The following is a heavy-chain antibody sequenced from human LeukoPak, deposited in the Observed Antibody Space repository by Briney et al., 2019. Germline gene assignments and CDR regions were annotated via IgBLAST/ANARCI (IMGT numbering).Heavy chain of an antibody. Sequence: KTGGSLRLSXAASRLTFSDYYMNWISQAPGKGLEWVSDINSSGSTIHYADSVKGRFTISRDNAKNSLYLQMNSLRAEDTAVYYCARSQSSGSYFFDYWGQGTLVTVSS. CDR1: RLTFSDYY. D-gene: IGHD1-26*01. CDR3: ARSQSSGSYFFDY. CDR2: INSSGSTI. V-gene: IGHV3-11*04. J-gene: IGHJ4*02.